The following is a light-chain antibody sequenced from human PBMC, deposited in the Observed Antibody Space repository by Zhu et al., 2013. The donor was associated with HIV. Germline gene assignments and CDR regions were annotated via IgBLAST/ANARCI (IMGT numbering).Light chain of an antibody. V-gene: IGKV3-20*01. CDR1: QNVNRF. CDR3: HQYGSSPQT. J-gene: IGKJ1*01. CDR2: LAS. Sequence: DIVMTQSPTFMSVSPGERVTLSCRASQNVNRFLAWYQKQPGQAPRTLIFLASHRSPGTPDRFIGLGSGTDFSLIISSLEPEDFAVYYCHQYGSSPQTFGQGTKLEIK.